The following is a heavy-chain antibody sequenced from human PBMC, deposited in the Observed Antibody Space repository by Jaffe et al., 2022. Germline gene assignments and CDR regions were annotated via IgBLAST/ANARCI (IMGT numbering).Heavy chain of an antibody. V-gene: IGHV4-59*01. CDR1: GGSISGYY. J-gene: IGHJ6*03. CDR3: ARVAYVAHETYYYYYYMDV. Sequence: HVQLEESGPGLVKPSETLSLSCSVSGGSISGYYWSWVRQTPGKGLEWIGYIYYSGTTNYNPSLKSPVTISVDTSKNQFSLKLTSVTTADTAVYYCARVAYVAHETYYYYYYMDVWGKGTTVTVSS. CDR2: IYYSGTT. D-gene: IGHD3-10*02.